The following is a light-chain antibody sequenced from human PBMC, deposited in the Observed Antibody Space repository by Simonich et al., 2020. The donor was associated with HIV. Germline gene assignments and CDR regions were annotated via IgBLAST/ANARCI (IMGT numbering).Light chain of an antibody. CDR3: QQSYSTPPT. CDR2: AAS. J-gene: IGKJ1*01. V-gene: IGKV1-39*01. Sequence: IQLTQSPSFLSASVGDRVTITCRASQSIRSYLNWYQQKPGKAPKLLIYAASSLQSGVPSRFSGSGSGTDFTLTISSLQPEDFATYYCQQSYSTPPTFGQGTKVEIK. CDR1: QSIRSY.